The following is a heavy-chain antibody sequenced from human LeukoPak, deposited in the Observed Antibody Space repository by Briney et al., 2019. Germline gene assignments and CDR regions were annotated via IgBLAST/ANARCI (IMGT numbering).Heavy chain of an antibody. CDR2: IYYSGST. Sequence: TSETLSLTCTVSGGSISSSSYYWGWIRQPPGKGLEWIGSIYYSGSTYYNPSLKSRVTISVDTSKNQFSLKLSSVTAADTAVYYCARVAGMTTVDYWGQGTLVTVSS. D-gene: IGHD4-11*01. V-gene: IGHV4-39*07. CDR3: ARVAGMTTVDY. J-gene: IGHJ4*02. CDR1: GGSISSSSYY.